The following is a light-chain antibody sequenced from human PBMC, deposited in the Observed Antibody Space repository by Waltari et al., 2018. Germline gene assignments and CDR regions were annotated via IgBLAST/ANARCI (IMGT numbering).Light chain of an antibody. CDR3: CSFAGSPPYV. Sequence: QSALTQPRSVSGSPGQSVTISCTGTSSHVGGYDSVSWYQQHPGKAPKLMIYDVNKRPSGVPDRLSGSKSGNTAFLTISGLQGEDEADYYCCSFAGSPPYVFGTGTKVTVL. J-gene: IGLJ1*01. CDR1: SSHVGGYDS. V-gene: IGLV2-11*01. CDR2: DVN.